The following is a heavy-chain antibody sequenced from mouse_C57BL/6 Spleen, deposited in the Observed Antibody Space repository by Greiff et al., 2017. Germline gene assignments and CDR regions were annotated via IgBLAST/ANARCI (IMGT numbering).Heavy chain of an antibody. J-gene: IGHJ3*01. V-gene: IGHV1-26*01. CDR2: INPNNGGT. D-gene: IGHD3-2*02. CDR1: GYTFTDYY. Sequence: EVQLQQSGPELVKPGASVKISCKASGYTFTDYYMNWVKQSHGKSLEWIGDINPNNGGTRYNQKFKGKATLTVDKSSSTAYMELRSLTSEDSAVYYCARGSSGYFAYWGQGTLVTVSA. CDR3: ARGSSGYFAY.